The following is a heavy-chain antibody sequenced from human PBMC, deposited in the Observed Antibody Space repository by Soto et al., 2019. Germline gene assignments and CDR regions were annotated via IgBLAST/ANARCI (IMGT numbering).Heavy chain of an antibody. Sequence: EVQLVESGGGLVQPGGSLRLSCAASGFTFSTYWMHWVRQTPTKGLVWVSRINSDASTKDYADSVKGRFTISRDNAKNTLYLQMNSLRVEDTAVYYCASYCTGGSCSRGFDNGGQGSLVIVSS. CDR2: INSDASTK. D-gene: IGHD2-15*01. CDR1: GFTFSTYW. V-gene: IGHV3-74*01. CDR3: ASYCTGGSCSRGFDN. J-gene: IGHJ4*02.